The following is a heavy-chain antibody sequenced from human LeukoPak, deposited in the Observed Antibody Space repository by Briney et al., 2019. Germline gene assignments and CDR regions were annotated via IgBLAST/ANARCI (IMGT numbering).Heavy chain of an antibody. CDR2: IYYSGST. CDR3: ARAVITFGAAVAKGFDC. CDR1: GGSFSTYY. D-gene: IGHD3-22*01. Sequence: SETLSLTCTVSGGSFSTYYWSWLRQPPGKGLEWIGYIYYSGSTDYNPSLKSRVTMSLDTSKNQFPLNLNSVTAADTAVYYCARAVITFGAAVAKGFDCWGQGTLVTVSS. J-gene: IGHJ4*02. V-gene: IGHV4-59*01.